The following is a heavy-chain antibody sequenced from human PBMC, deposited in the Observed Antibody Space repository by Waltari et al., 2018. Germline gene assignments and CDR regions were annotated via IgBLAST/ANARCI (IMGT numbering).Heavy chain of an antibody. D-gene: IGHD1-26*01. Sequence: QVQLVESGGGVVQPGRSLRLSCAASGFTFSNYGMPWVRQAPGKGLEWVAVISFDGSNKYYADSVKGRFTISRDISKNTLYLQMNSLRAEDTAVYYCAKDYSGSYRSEFDYWGQGTLVTVSS. CDR3: AKDYSGSYRSEFDY. CDR1: GFTFSNYG. J-gene: IGHJ4*02. CDR2: ISFDGSNK. V-gene: IGHV3-30*18.